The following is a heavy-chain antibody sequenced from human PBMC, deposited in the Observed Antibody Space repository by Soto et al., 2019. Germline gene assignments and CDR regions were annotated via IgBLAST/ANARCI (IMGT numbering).Heavy chain of an antibody. CDR2: ISFDGTNT. J-gene: IGHJ6*02. CDR1: GFTFETYA. Sequence: QVKLVESGGGVVQPGKSLRLSCEASGFTFETYAMHWVRQAPGKGLEWVAVISFDGTNTYYADSVKGRFTFSRDNSKNTLYLQSHSVRPDATPVYYRARDHLYCTDVNCLLGYYSMDVWGQGTTVTV. V-gene: IGHV3-30-3*01. D-gene: IGHD1-26*01. CDR3: ARDHLYCTDVNCLLGYYSMDV.